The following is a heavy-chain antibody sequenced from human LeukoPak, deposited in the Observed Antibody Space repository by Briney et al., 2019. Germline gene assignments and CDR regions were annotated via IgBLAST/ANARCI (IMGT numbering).Heavy chain of an antibody. CDR2: INPNSGNT. Sequence: ASVKVSCKASGYTFTSYDINWVRQATGQGLEWMGWINPNSGNTGYAQKFQGRVTMTRNTSISTAYMELSSLRSEDTAVYYCARFIIDYGDFEPYFDYWGQGTLVTVSS. D-gene: IGHD4-17*01. CDR3: ARFIIDYGDFEPYFDY. J-gene: IGHJ4*02. V-gene: IGHV1-8*01. CDR1: GYTFTSYD.